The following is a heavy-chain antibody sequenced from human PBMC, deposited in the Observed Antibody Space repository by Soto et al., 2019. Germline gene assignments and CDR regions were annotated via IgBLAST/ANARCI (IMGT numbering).Heavy chain of an antibody. CDR1: GYTFTSYY. V-gene: IGHV1-46*03. Sequence: QVQLVQSGAEVKKPGASVKVSCKASGYTFTSYYMHWVRQAPGQGLEWMGIINPSGGSTSYAQKFQGRVTMTRDTSTSTVYMELSSLRSEDTAVYYCARDAHGFGGSGRFDYWGQGTLVTVSS. J-gene: IGHJ4*02. D-gene: IGHD3-10*01. CDR3: ARDAHGFGGSGRFDY. CDR2: INPSGGST.